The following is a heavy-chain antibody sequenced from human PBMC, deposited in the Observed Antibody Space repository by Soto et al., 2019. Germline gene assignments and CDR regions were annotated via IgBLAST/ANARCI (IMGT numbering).Heavy chain of an antibody. J-gene: IGHJ4*02. CDR3: ARGMITFGGVAYYFDY. D-gene: IGHD3-16*01. CDR1: GFTFSSYA. CDR2: ISSNGGST. V-gene: IGHV3-64*01. Sequence: GGSLRLSCAASGFTFSSYAMHWVRQAPGKGLEYVSAISSNGGSTYYANSVKGRLTISRDNSKNTLYLQMGSLRAEDMAVYYCARGMITFGGVAYYFDYWGQGTLVTVSS.